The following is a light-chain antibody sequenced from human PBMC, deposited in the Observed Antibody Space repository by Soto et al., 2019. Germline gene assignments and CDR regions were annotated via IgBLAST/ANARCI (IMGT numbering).Light chain of an antibody. V-gene: IGKV3-20*01. Sequence: EIVLTQSPGTLSLSPGERATLSCRTSQTVSSTYLAWYQQKRGQAPRLLIYGTSNRATGIPDRFSGSGSGTDFTLIISRLEADDVSVYHCRLYGSSPPYSFAQGTELEIK. CDR1: QTVSSTY. J-gene: IGKJ2*01. CDR3: RLYGSSPPYS. CDR2: GTS.